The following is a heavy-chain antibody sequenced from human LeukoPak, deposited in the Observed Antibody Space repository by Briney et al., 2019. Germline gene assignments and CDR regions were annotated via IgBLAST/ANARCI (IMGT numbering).Heavy chain of an antibody. V-gene: IGHV1-18*01. CDR3: AREMPAADGSDAFDI. CDR2: ISLYNDNT. D-gene: IGHD6-13*01. J-gene: IGHJ3*02. CDR1: GYTFTTYG. Sequence: GASVKVSCKASGYTFTTYGISWVRQAPGEGPEWMGWISLYNDNTKYAQKLQGRVTMTTDTSTSTAYMELRSLRSDDTAVYYCAREMPAADGSDAFDIWGQGTMVTVSS.